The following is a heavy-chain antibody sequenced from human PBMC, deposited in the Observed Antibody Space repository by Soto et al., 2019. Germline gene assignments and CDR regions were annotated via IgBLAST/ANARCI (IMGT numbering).Heavy chain of an antibody. CDR1: GGTFSSYA. Sequence: QVQLVQSGAEVKKPGSSVKVSCKASGGTFSSYAISWVRQAPGQGLEWMGGIIPIFGTANYAQKFQGRVTITAAESTSTAYMELSSLRSEATAVYYCASPTTPLYYYYGMDVWGQGTTVTVSS. CDR3: ASPTTPLYYYYGMDV. CDR2: IIPIFGTA. J-gene: IGHJ6*02. V-gene: IGHV1-69*12. D-gene: IGHD1-7*01.